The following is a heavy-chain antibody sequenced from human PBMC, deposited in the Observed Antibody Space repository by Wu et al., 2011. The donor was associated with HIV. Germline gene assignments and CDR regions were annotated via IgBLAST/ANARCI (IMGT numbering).Heavy chain of an antibody. D-gene: IGHD2-2*01. CDR1: GGTFSTYG. J-gene: IGHJ6*03. CDR2: IIPILGTV. CDR3: ARSGVSAEYYFYYMNV. Sequence: QVQLVQSGAEVKKPGSSVKVSCKASGGTFSTYGISWVRQAPGQGLEWMGGIIPILGTVKYAQKFQGRVTITADKSTSTAYMELSSLRSEDTAIYYCARSGVSAEYYFYYMNVWGKGPRSPSP. V-gene: IGHV1-69*14.